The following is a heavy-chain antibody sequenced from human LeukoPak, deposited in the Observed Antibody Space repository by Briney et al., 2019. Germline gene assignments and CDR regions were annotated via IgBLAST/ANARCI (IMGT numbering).Heavy chain of an antibody. J-gene: IGHJ4*02. D-gene: IGHD6-19*01. CDR1: GFTFSSYA. CDR2: ISGGGGST. V-gene: IGHV3-23*01. Sequence: PGGSLRLSCAASGFTFSSYAMSWVRQAPGKGLEWVSAISGGGGSTSYADSVKGRFTISRDNSKNTLYLKMNSLRAEDTAVYYCAKDLPRSPPNSGPWDYWGQGTLVTVSS. CDR3: AKDLPRSPPNSGPWDY.